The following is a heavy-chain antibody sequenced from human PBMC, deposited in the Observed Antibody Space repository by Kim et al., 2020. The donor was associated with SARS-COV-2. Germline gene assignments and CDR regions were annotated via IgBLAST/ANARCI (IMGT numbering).Heavy chain of an antibody. J-gene: IGHJ4*02. CDR3: TRSLEY. CDR2: ISADGSQK. V-gene: IGHV3-7*01. Sequence: GGSLRLSCAASGFIFSNSWMTWVRQAPGKGLEWVATISADGSQKYHVDSVKGRFTTSRDNAENSLYLQMNSLRVEDTAIYYCTRSLEYRGQGTLVTVFS. CDR1: GFIFSNSW.